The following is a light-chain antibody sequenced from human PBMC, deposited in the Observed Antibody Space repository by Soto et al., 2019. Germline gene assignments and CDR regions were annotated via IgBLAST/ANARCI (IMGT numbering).Light chain of an antibody. CDR3: AAWDDSRNDRGV. J-gene: IGLJ3*02. V-gene: IGLV1-44*01. CDR1: RSNIGSNA. CDR2: NNN. Sequence: QSVLTQPPSASGTPGQRVTMSCSGSRSNIGSNAVSWYQQLPGTAPKLLISNNNQRHSGVPDRCSGSKSGTSASLAISGLQSEDEVDYYCAAWDDSRNDRGVFGGGTKLTV.